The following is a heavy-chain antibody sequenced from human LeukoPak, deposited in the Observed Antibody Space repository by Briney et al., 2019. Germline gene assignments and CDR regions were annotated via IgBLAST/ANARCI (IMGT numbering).Heavy chain of an antibody. CDR3: ASGRVPAAKGHYYFDY. D-gene: IGHD2-2*01. V-gene: IGHV1-8*02. CDR1: GYTFIAYY. CDR2: MNPNSGNT. Sequence: ASVKVSCKASGYTFIAYYIHWVRQATGQGLEWMGWMNPNSGNTGYAQKFQGRVTMTRNTSISTAYMELSSPRSEDTAVYYCASGRVPAAKGHYYFDYWGQGTLVTVSS. J-gene: IGHJ4*02.